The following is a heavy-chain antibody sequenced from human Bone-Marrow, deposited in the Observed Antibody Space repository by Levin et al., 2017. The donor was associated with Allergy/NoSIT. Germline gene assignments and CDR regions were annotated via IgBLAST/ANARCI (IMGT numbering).Heavy chain of an antibody. CDR3: ARDGSDFWSGYYDDRFDY. D-gene: IGHD3-3*01. CDR2: ISYDGSNK. V-gene: IGHV3-30-3*01. J-gene: IGHJ4*02. CDR1: GFTFSSYA. Sequence: PGGSLRLSCAASGFTFSSYAMHWVRQAPGKGLEWVAVISYDGSNKYYADSVKGRFTISRDNSKNTLYLQMNSLRAEDTAVYYCARDGSDFWSGYYDDRFDYWGQGTLVTVSS.